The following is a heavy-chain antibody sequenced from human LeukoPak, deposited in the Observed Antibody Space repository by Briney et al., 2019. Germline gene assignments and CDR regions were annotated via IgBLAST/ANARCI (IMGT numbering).Heavy chain of an antibody. Sequence: ASVKVSFKASGYTFTGYYMHWVRQAPGQGLEWMGWINPNSGGTNYAQKFQGRVTMTRDTSISTAYMELSRLRSDDTAVYYCARDGYSSSGWGYYYGMDVWGQGTTVTVSS. J-gene: IGHJ6*02. V-gene: IGHV1-2*02. CDR3: ARDGYSSSGWGYYYGMDV. D-gene: IGHD6-13*01. CDR2: INPNSGGT. CDR1: GYTFTGYY.